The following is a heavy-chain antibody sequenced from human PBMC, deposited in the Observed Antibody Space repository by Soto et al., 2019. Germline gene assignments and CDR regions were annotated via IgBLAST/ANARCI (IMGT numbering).Heavy chain of an antibody. CDR3: ARQRPRNDGLDI. Sequence: PGESLTISCKGSRYSFTSYWIGWVRHMPGKGLEWMGIIYPGDSDTRYSPSFQGQVTISADKSISTAYLQWSSLKASDTARYYCARQRPRNDGLDIWGQGTMGTVAS. J-gene: IGHJ3*02. V-gene: IGHV5-51*01. D-gene: IGHD1-1*01. CDR1: RYSFTSYW. CDR2: IYPGDSDT.